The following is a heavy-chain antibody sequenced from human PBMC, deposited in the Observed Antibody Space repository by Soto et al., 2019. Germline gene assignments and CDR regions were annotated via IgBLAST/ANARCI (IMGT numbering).Heavy chain of an antibody. CDR2: ISGSGGST. V-gene: IGHV3-23*01. J-gene: IGHJ4*02. CDR3: AKDHDSADDWCDY. CDR1: GFPFSIYA. Sequence: PGGSLRLSCAASGFPFSIYAMSLVRQSPGKGLEWVSSISGSGGSTYYADSVKGRFTISRDNSKNTLYLQMNRLRAEDTAVYYCAKDHDSADDWCDYWCQGRLVTVPS. D-gene: IGHD5-12*01.